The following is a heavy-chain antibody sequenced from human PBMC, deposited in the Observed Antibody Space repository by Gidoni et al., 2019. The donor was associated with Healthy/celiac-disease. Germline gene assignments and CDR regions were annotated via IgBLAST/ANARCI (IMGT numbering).Heavy chain of an antibody. Sequence: QVQLQQWGAGLLTPSETLSLTCAVYGGSFSGYYWSWIRQPPGKGLEWIGEINHSGSTNYNPSLKSRVTISVDTSKNQFSLKLSSVTAADTAVYYCARVPAFGVAPDYWGQGTLVTVSS. CDR1: GGSFSGYY. J-gene: IGHJ4*02. CDR3: ARVPAFGVAPDY. D-gene: IGHD3-3*01. V-gene: IGHV4-34*01. CDR2: INHSGST.